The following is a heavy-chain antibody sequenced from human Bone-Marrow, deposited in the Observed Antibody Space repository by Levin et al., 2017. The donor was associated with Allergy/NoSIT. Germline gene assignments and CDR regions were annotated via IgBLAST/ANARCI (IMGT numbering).Heavy chain of an antibody. V-gene: IGHV3-7*01. CDR2: IEKDGNEM. Sequence: PGGSPRLSCAASGFTFNLYWMNWIRQAPGKGLEWVANIEKDGNEMHYVDSVEGRFTISRDNAKNVLYLEMSSLRVEDTALYYCGTDVGIAVADRNYWGQGVLVTVSS. CDR1: GFTFNLYW. D-gene: IGHD6-19*01. CDR3: GTDVGIAVADRNY. J-gene: IGHJ4*02.